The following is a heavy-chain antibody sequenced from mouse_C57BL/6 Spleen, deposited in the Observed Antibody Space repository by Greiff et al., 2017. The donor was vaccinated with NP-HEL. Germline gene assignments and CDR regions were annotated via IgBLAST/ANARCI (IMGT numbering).Heavy chain of an antibody. CDR2: ISYDGSN. CDR3: ARGSGYYGSSLFDY. D-gene: IGHD1-1*01. V-gene: IGHV3-6*01. Sequence: VQLKESGPGLVKPSQSLSLTCSVTGYSITSGYYWNWIRQFPGNKLEWMGYISYDGSNNYNPSLKNRISITRDTSKNQFFLKLNSVTTEDTATYYCARGSGYYGSSLFDYWGQGTTLTVSS. CDR1: GYSITSGYY. J-gene: IGHJ2*01.